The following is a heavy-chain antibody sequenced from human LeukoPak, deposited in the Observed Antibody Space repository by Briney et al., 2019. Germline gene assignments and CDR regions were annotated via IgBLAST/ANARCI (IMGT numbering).Heavy chain of an antibody. CDR3: ARSIGLTGGGVDV. V-gene: IGHV3-11*01. D-gene: IGHD3-9*01. J-gene: IGHJ6*02. Sequence: GGSLRLSFAASGFTFSDYNMNWVRQAPGKGLEWVSYITNGGSTLHHADSVKGRFTISRDNAKKTLYLQMNSLRAEDTAVYYCARSIGLTGGGVDVWGQGTTVTVSS. CDR2: ITNGGSTL. CDR1: GFTFSDYN.